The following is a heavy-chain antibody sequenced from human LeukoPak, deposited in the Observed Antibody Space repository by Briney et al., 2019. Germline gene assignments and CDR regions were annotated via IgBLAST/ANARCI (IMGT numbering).Heavy chain of an antibody. V-gene: IGHV3-30*02. J-gene: IGHJ4*02. CDR1: GFTFSSYG. D-gene: IGHD1-26*01. CDR2: IHHDGSNK. Sequence: GGSLRLSCAASGFTFSSYGMHWVRQAPGKGLDWVAFIHHDGSNKYYADSVRGRFTISRDNSKNTLYLQMNSLRAEDTAVYFCATAYMVGARRPFHYWGQGTLVTVSS. CDR3: ATAYMVGARRPFHY.